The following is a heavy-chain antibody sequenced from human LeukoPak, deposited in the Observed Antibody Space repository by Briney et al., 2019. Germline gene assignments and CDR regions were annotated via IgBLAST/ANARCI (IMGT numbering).Heavy chain of an antibody. D-gene: IGHD3-3*01. CDR1: RGTFSSYA. J-gene: IGHJ6*03. CDR3: ARAPTYYDFWSGPQPHRYYYYYMDV. CDR2: IIPIFGTA. Sequence: ASVKVSCKASRGTFSSYAISWVRQAPGQGLEWMGGIIPIFGTANYAQKFQGRVTITADESTSTAYMELSSLRSEDTAVYYCARAPTYYDFWSGPQPHRYYYYYMDVWGKGTTVTVSS. V-gene: IGHV1-69*13.